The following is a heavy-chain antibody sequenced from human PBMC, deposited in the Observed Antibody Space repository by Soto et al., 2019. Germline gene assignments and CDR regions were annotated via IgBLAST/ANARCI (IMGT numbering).Heavy chain of an antibody. CDR3: ARWDSSSFLNWFDP. J-gene: IGHJ5*02. V-gene: IGHV1-18*01. CDR2: ISAYNGNT. D-gene: IGHD6-6*01. Sequence: ASVKVSCKASGYTFTSYGISWVRRAPGQGLEWIGWISAYNGNTNYAQKLQGRVTMTTDTSTSTAYMELRSLRSDDTAVYYCARWDSSSFLNWFDPWGQGTLVTVSS. CDR1: GYTFTSYG.